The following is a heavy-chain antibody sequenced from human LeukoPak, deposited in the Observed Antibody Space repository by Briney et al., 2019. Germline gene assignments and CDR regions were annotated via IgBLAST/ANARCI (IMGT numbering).Heavy chain of an antibody. V-gene: IGHV1-69*05. CDR3: VRFLIAVAGTGGDY. Sequence: ASVKVSCKASGGTFSSYAISWVRQAPGQGLEWMGGIIPIFGTANYAQKFQGRVTITTDESTSTAYMELSSLRSEDTAVYYCVRFLIAVAGTGGDYWGQGTLVTVSS. D-gene: IGHD6-13*01. J-gene: IGHJ4*02. CDR1: GGTFSSYA. CDR2: IIPIFGTA.